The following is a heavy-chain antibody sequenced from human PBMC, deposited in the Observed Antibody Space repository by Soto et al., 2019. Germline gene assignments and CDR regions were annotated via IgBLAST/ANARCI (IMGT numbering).Heavy chain of an antibody. CDR1: GFTFSSYG. CDR2: ISYDGGNE. D-gene: IGHD1-26*01. Sequence: GGSLRLSCAGSGFTFSSYGIHWVRQAPGKGLEWVAVISYDGGNEKYADSVKGRFTISRDDSQNTVYLQMNSLKTDDTAVYFCAKDRYSGTYPTDFDYWGQGRLVTVSS. V-gene: IGHV3-30*18. CDR3: AKDRYSGTYPTDFDY. J-gene: IGHJ4*02.